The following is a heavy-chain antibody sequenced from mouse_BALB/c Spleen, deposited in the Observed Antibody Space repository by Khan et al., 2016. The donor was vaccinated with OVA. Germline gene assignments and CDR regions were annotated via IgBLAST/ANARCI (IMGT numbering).Heavy chain of an antibody. CDR3: VRSGYGSFAF. D-gene: IGHD1-2*01. CDR2: FFPNSGGS. Sequence: VQLQQSGPEVVKPGASVKISCKASGYTFTDYNMDWVKQRHGKSLEWIGYFFPNSGGSGYNQKFKTKATLTVDISSNTAYMDLRSLTSEDSAGYYCVRSGYGSFAFWGQGTLVTVS. J-gene: IGHJ3*01. V-gene: IGHV1S29*02. CDR1: GYTFTDYN.